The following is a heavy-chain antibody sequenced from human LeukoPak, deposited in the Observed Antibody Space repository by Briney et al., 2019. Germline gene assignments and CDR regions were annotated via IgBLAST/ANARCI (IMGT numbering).Heavy chain of an antibody. V-gene: IGHV4-38-2*02. CDR2: IYHSGST. CDR3: ARVTSRSYFDY. J-gene: IGHJ4*02. CDR1: GYSTSSGYY. D-gene: IGHD4-11*01. Sequence: TSETLSLTCTVSGYSTSSGYYWGWIRQPPGKGLEWIGSIYHSGSTYYNPSLKSRVTISVDTSKNQFSLKLSSVTAADTAVYYCARVTSRSYFDYWGQGTLVTVSS.